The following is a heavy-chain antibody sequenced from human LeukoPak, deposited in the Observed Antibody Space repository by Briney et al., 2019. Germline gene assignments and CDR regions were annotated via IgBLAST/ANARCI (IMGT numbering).Heavy chain of an antibody. CDR2: INHSGST. D-gene: IGHD4-17*01. V-gene: IGHV4-34*01. CDR3: ARGPDMTTVTPTNYYYYAMDV. Sequence: PSETLSLTCAVYGGSFSGYYWSWIRQPPGKGLDWIGEINHSGSTNYYPSLKSRVTIAVDTSKNQFSLKLSSVTAADTAVYYCARGPDMTTVTPTNYYYYAMDVWGQGTTVTVSS. J-gene: IGHJ6*02. CDR1: GGSFSGYY.